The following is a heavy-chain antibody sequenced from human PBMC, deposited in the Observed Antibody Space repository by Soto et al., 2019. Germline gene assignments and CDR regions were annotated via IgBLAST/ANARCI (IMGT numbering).Heavy chain of an antibody. Sequence: GSLRLSCTASGFTFGDYAMSWFRQAPGKGLEWVGFIRSKAYGGTTEYAASVKGRFTISRDDSKSIAYLQMNSLKTEDTAAYYCTRDALGYCSSTSCPYDYYGMDVWGQGTTVTVSS. CDR2: IRSKAYGGTT. V-gene: IGHV3-49*03. J-gene: IGHJ6*02. D-gene: IGHD2-2*01. CDR1: GFTFGDYA. CDR3: TRDALGYCSSTSCPYDYYGMDV.